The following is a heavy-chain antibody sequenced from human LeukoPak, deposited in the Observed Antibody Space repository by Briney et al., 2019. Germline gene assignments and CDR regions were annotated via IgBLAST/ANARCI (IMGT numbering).Heavy chain of an antibody. CDR2: IRYDGSNK. J-gene: IGHJ3*02. Sequence: GESLKISCAASGFTFSSYGMHWVRQAPGKGLEWVAFIRYDGSNKYYADSVKGRFTISRDNSKNTLYLQMNSLRAEDTAVYYCAKGEGVLRFLEWVFDIWGQGTMVTVSS. V-gene: IGHV3-30*02. CDR1: GFTFSSYG. D-gene: IGHD3-3*01. CDR3: AKGEGVLRFLEWVFDI.